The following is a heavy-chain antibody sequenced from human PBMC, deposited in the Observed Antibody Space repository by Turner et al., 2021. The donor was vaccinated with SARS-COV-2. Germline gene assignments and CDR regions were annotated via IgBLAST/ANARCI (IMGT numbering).Heavy chain of an antibody. CDR1: GFTLSSYS. J-gene: IGHJ6*02. CDR3: ASIAAADPKYYHYYGMDV. CDR2: ISSSSSYI. Sequence: EVQLVESGGCLVKPGGSLRLSCAASGFTLSSYSMNWVRQATGKGLEWVSSISSSSSYIYYADSVKGRFTISRDNAKNALYLQMNSLRAEDTAVYYCASIAAADPKYYHYYGMDVWGQGTTVTVSS. D-gene: IGHD6-13*01. V-gene: IGHV3-21*01.